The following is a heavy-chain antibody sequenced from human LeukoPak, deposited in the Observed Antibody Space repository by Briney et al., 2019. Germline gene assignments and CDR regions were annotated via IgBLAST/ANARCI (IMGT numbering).Heavy chain of an antibody. J-gene: IGHJ4*02. CDR3: AKALNGLVDY. CDR1: GFTSSDYG. V-gene: IGHV3-33*06. D-gene: IGHD6-19*01. CDR2: IWYDGSNK. Sequence: GRSLRLSCAASGFTSSDYGMHWVRQAPGKGLEWVAVIWYDGSNKYYADSVKGRFTISRDNSKNTLYLQMNSLRAEDTAVYYCAKALNGLVDYWGQGTLVTVSS.